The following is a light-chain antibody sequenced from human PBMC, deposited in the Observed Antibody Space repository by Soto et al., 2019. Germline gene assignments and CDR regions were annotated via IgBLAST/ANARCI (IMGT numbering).Light chain of an antibody. CDR2: AAS. CDR3: QQYNSYPYT. J-gene: IGKJ2*01. V-gene: IGKV1-9*01. Sequence: IQLTQTPSSLSASVGDRVTITCRASQGISSFLAWYQQKPGKAPKLLIYAASSLQSGVPSRFSGSGFGTDFTLTITSLQPEDFATYYCQQYNSYPYTFGQGTKVDIK. CDR1: QGISSF.